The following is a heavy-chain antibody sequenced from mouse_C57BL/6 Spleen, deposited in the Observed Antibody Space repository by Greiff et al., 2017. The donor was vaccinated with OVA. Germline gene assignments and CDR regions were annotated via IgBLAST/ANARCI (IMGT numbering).Heavy chain of an antibody. CDR1: GFTFSDYY. CDR3: ARDDGYHFDY. D-gene: IGHD2-3*01. J-gene: IGHJ2*01. V-gene: IGHV5-16*01. CDR2: INYDGSST. Sequence: DVQLVESEGGLVQPGSSMKLSCTASGFTFSDYYMAWVRQVPEKGLEWVANINYDGSSTYYLDSLKSRFIISIDNAKNMLCLQMSSLKSEDTATYYCARDDGYHFDYWGQGTTLTVSS.